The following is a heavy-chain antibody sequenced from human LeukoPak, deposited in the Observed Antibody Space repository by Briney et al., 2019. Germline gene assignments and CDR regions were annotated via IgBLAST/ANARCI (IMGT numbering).Heavy chain of an antibody. CDR2: IYHSGST. CDR1: GYSISSGYY. Sequence: SETLSLTSTVSGYSISSGYYWGWIRQPPGKGLEWIGSIYHSGSTYYNPSLKSRVTISVDTSKNQFSLKLSSVTAADTAVYYCARPGAYGDYGAYYYYYYMDVWGKGTTVTVSS. V-gene: IGHV4-38-2*02. CDR3: ARPGAYGDYGAYYYYYYMDV. D-gene: IGHD4-17*01. J-gene: IGHJ6*03.